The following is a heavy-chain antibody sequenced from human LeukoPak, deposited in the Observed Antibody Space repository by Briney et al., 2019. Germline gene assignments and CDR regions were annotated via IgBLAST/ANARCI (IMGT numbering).Heavy chain of an antibody. V-gene: IGHV1-3*01. CDR3: ARGYYGSGYVDY. CDR2: INAGNGNT. J-gene: IGHJ4*02. D-gene: IGHD3-10*01. Sequence: GASVNVSCKASGYTFTSYAMHWVRQAPGQRREWMGWINAGNGNTKYSQKFQGRVTITRDTSASTAYMELSSLRSEDTAVYYCARGYYGSGYVDYWGQGTLVTVSS. CDR1: GYTFTSYA.